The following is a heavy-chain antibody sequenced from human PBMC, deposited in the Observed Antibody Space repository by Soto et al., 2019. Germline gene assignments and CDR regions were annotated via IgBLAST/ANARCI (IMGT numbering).Heavy chain of an antibody. V-gene: IGHV1-18*04. Sequence: GASVKVSCKAAGYTFTSYGISWVRQAPGQGLEWMGWISAYNGNTNYAQKLQGRVTMTTDTSTSTAYMELRSLRSDDTAVYYCAAETRYDSSGYYYDYWGQGTLVTVSP. CDR2: ISAYNGNT. CDR1: GYTFTSYG. J-gene: IGHJ4*02. CDR3: AAETRYDSSGYYYDY. D-gene: IGHD3-22*01.